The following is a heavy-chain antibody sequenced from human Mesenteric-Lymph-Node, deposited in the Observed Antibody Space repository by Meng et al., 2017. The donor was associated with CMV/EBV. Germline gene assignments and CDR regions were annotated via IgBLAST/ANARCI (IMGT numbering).Heavy chain of an antibody. CDR2: IYYSGST. V-gene: IGHV4-30-4*08. CDR3: ARVMRWAYYDFWSSFDP. D-gene: IGHD3-3*01. Sequence: SINSGDYYWSWIRQPPGKGLEWIGYIYYSGSTYYNPSLKSRVTISVDTSKNQFSLKLSSVTAADTAVYYCARVMRWAYYDFWSSFDPWGQGTLVTVSS. J-gene: IGHJ5*02. CDR1: SINSGDYY.